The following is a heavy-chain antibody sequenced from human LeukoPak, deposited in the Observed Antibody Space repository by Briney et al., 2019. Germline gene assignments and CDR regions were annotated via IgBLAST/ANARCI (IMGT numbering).Heavy chain of an antibody. J-gene: IGHJ6*03. D-gene: IGHD2-2*01. CDR2: ISMSNFYI. Sequence: GGSLRLSCVASGFSFSSYSMNWVRQAPGKGLEWVSSISMSNFYIYYADSVKGRFTISRDNAKNSLYLQMNSLRAEDTAVYYCARDPSPRTSYYYYYMDVWGKGTTVTVS. CDR1: GFSFSSYS. V-gene: IGHV3-21*01. CDR3: ARDPSPRTSYYYYYMDV.